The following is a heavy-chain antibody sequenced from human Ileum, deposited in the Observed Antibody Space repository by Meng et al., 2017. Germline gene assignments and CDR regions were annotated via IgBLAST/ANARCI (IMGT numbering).Heavy chain of an antibody. Sequence: GVSLKISCAASGFTFSDYYMSWIRQAPGKGLEWVSYISSSGSTIYYADSVKGRFTISRDNAKNSLYLQMNSLRAEDTAVYYCARDFRVGATYYYYCLDVWGQGNTVTGSS. J-gene: IGHJ6*02. V-gene: IGHV3-11*04. CDR2: ISSSGSTI. CDR3: ARDFRVGATYYYYCLDV. D-gene: IGHD1-26*01. CDR1: GFTFSDYY.